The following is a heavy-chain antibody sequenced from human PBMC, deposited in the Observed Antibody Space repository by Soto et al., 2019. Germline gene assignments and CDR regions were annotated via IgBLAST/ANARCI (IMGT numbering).Heavy chain of an antibody. D-gene: IGHD5-12*01. CDR2: IIPILGIA. CDR1: GGTFSSYT. V-gene: IGHV1-69*02. CDR3: ARIRRDGYNLPFDY. J-gene: IGHJ4*02. Sequence: SVKVSCKASGGTFSSYTISWVRQAPGQGLEWMGRIIPILGIANYAQKFQGRVTITADKSTSTAYMELSSLRSEDTAVYYCARIRRDGYNLPFDYWGQGTLVTVSS.